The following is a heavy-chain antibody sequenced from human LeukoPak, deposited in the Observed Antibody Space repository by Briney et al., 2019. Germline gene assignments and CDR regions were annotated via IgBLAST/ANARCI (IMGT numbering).Heavy chain of an antibody. Sequence: PGGSLRLSCAASGFTFSGSYMHWVRQASGKGLEWVGLIISKPNSYTTVYAASVKGRFTISRDDSKNTAYLQMNSLKAEDTAVYYCANIPDQVTMVRGVIIDTDYWGQGTLVTVSS. V-gene: IGHV3-73*01. D-gene: IGHD3-10*01. CDR1: GFTFSGSY. CDR3: ANIPDQVTMVRGVIIDTDY. J-gene: IGHJ4*02. CDR2: IISKPNSYTT.